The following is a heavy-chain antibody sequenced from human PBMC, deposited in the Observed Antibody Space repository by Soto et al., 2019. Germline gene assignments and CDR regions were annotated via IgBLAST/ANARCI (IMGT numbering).Heavy chain of an antibody. CDR3: SRDVAAADY. CDR1: GYTFTSYA. J-gene: IGHJ4*02. V-gene: IGHV1-3*05. CDR2: INVGNGKT. Sequence: QVQLVQSGAEEKKPGASVKVSCKASGYTFTSYAMHWVRQAPGQRLEWMGWINVGNGKTKYSQKFKGRVTITRDTSATTAYMELSSLRPEDTAVYYCSRDVAAADYWGQGTLVTVSS. D-gene: IGHD6-13*01.